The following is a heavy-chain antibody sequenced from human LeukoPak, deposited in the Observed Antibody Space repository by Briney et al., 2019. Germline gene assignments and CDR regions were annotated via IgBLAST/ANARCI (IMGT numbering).Heavy chain of an antibody. Sequence: SETLSLTCTVSGGSISNFYWTWIRQSPGKGLEWIGYISYSGTTKYSPSLKSRVTMSLDTSKNQFSLKLNSVTAADTAVYYCARATPRYCTVTSCYKGVFDIWGLGTMVTVS. V-gene: IGHV4-59*01. CDR2: ISYSGTT. CDR1: GGSISNFY. J-gene: IGHJ3*02. D-gene: IGHD2-2*02. CDR3: ARATPRYCTVTSCYKGVFDI.